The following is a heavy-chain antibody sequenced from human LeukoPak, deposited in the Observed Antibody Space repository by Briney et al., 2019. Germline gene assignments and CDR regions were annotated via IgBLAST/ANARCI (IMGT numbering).Heavy chain of an antibody. D-gene: IGHD2/OR15-2a*01. V-gene: IGHV3-30-3*01. Sequence: PGGSLRLSCAASGFTFSSYAMHWVRQAPGKGLEWVAVISYDGSNKYYADSVKGRFTISRDNSKNTLYLQMNSLRAEDTAVYYCARDMRPHNWSNSPWAFDIWGQGTMVTVSS. CDR2: ISYDGSNK. CDR1: GFTFSSYA. J-gene: IGHJ3*02. CDR3: ARDMRPHNWSNSPWAFDI.